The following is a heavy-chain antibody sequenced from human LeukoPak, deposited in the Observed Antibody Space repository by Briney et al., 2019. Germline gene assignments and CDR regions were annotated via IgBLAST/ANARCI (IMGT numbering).Heavy chain of an antibody. D-gene: IGHD4-23*01. CDR1: GGSISSGTYY. V-gene: IGHV4-61*02. CDR3: ARDPGVGGFDT. CDR2: IYGSGST. J-gene: IGHJ3*02. Sequence: PSETLSLTCTVSGGSISSGTYYWPWIRQPAGQGLEWIGRIYGSGSTDYNPSLKSRVTISVDTSKNQFSLKLSSVTAADTAVYYCARDPGVGGFDTWGQGTVVSVSS.